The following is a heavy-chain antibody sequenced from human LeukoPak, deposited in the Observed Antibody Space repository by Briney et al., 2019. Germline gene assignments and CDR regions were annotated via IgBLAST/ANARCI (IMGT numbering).Heavy chain of an antibody. D-gene: IGHD2-15*01. V-gene: IGHV3-64D*06. CDR2: ISSNGGST. Sequence: PGGSLRLSCVDSGFTFSSHWMSWVRQAPGKGLEYVSAISSNGGSTYYADSVKGRFTISRDNSKNTLYLQMSGLRAEDTAVYYCVKVLTGSDYWGQGTLVTVSS. J-gene: IGHJ4*02. CDR1: GFTFSSHW. CDR3: VKVLTGSDY.